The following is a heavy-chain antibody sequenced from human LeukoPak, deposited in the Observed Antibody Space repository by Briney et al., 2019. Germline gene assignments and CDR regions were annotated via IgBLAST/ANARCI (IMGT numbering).Heavy chain of an antibody. Sequence: PSQTLSPTCTVSGGSISSGDYYWSWIRQPPGKGLEWIGYIYYSGSTYYNPSLKSRVTISVDTSKNQFSLKLSSVTAADTAVYYCARGAVYDGWGSYYFDYWGQGTLVTVSS. CDR3: ARGAVYDGWGSYYFDY. D-gene: IGHD7-27*01. J-gene: IGHJ4*02. CDR1: GGSISSGDYY. CDR2: IYYSGST. V-gene: IGHV4-30-4*08.